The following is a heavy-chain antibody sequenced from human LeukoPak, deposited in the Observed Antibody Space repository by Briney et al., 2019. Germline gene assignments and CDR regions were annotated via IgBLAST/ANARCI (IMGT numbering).Heavy chain of an antibody. J-gene: IGHJ4*02. CDR3: AKGLLAYCSGGSCYLFDY. CDR2: ISGSGGST. Sequence: PGGSLRLPCAASGFTFSSYAMSWVRQAPGKGLEWVSAISGSGGSTYYADSVKGRFTISRDNSKNTLYLQMNSLRAEDTAVYYCAKGLLAYCSGGSCYLFDYWGQGTLVTVSS. V-gene: IGHV3-23*01. D-gene: IGHD2-15*01. CDR1: GFTFSSYA.